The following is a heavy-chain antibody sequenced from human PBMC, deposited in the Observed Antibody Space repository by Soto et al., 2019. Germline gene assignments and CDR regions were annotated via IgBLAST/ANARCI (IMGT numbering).Heavy chain of an antibody. J-gene: IGHJ4*02. D-gene: IGHD6-19*01. CDR2: INQDGSEK. CDR1: GFVFRSYW. V-gene: IGHV3-7*01. CDR3: ARDGVAAGLYLDN. Sequence: GGSLRLSCAASGFVFRSYWMSWVRQAPGKWLEWVANINQDGSEKYYVDSVRGRFIISRDNAENSLYLQMNSLRAEDTALYYCARDGVAAGLYLDNWGQGXLVTVSS.